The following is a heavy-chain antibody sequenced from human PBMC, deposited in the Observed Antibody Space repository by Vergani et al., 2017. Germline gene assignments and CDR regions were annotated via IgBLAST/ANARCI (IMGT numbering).Heavy chain of an antibody. CDR3: AKERGYSYGSNAFDI. Sequence: QVQLQESGPGLVKPSETLSLTCAVSGYSISSGYYWGWIRQPPGKGLEWIGSIYHSGSTYYNPSLKSRVTISVDTSKNQFSLKLSSVTAADTAVYYCAKERGYSYGSNAFDIWGQGTMVTVSS. CDR2: IYHSGST. V-gene: IGHV4-38-2*02. CDR1: GYSISSGYY. D-gene: IGHD5-18*01. J-gene: IGHJ3*02.